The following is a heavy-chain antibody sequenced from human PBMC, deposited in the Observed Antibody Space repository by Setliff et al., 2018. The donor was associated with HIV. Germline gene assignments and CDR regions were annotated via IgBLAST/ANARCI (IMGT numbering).Heavy chain of an antibody. Sequence: SETLSLTCAVYGASFSDYNWNWIRQPPGKGLEWIGEINDRETTTFNPSLQSRLFMSIDTSKNQFSLKLDSVIAADTAVYYCSRGRHISGPINYFVPFYFDSWGQGNLVTVSS. V-gene: IGHV4-34*01. CDR3: SRGRHISGPINYFVPFYFDS. D-gene: IGHD2-21*01. J-gene: IGHJ4*02. CDR1: GASFSDYN. CDR2: INDRETT.